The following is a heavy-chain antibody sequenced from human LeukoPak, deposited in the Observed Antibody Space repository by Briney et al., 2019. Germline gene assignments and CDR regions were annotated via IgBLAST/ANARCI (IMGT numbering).Heavy chain of an antibody. CDR2: IYYSGST. D-gene: IGHD3-22*01. CDR1: GGSISSSSYY. CDR3: ARDYDSSGNYDY. Sequence: SETLSLTCTVSGGSISSSSYYWGWIRQPPGKGLEWIGSIYYSGSTYYNPSLKSRVTISADTSKKQFSLKLSSVTAADTAVYYCARDYDSSGNYDYWGQGTLVTVSS. J-gene: IGHJ4*02. V-gene: IGHV4-39*02.